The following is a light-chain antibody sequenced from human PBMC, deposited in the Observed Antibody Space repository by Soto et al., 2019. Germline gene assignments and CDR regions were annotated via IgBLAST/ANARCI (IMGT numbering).Light chain of an antibody. V-gene: IGLV1-44*01. CDR1: SSNIGSNS. J-gene: IGLJ3*02. Sequence: QSVLTQPPSASGTPGQRVTISCSGSSSNIGSNSVNWYRQLPGTAPKLLIYSNNQRPSGVPDRFSGSKSGTSASLAISGLQSEDEADYYCAAWDDSLFWVFGGGNQLTVL. CDR2: SNN. CDR3: AAWDDSLFWV.